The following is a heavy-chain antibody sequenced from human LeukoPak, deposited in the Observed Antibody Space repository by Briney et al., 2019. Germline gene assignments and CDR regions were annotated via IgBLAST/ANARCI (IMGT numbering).Heavy chain of an antibody. CDR2: IYYSGST. J-gene: IGHJ4*02. CDR3: ARGSPFSVFDY. Sequence: PSETLSLTCTASGGSVSSGSYYWSWIRQPPGKGLEWIGYIYYSGSTNYNPSLKSRVTISVDTSKNQFSLKLSSVTAADTAVYYCARGSPFSVFDYWGQGTLVTVSS. V-gene: IGHV4-61*01. CDR1: GGSVSSGSYY.